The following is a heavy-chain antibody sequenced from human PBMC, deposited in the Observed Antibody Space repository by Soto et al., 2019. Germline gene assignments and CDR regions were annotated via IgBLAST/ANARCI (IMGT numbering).Heavy chain of an antibody. Sequence: GGSLRLSCAASGFTFSSYAMSWVRQAPGKGLEWVSAISGSGGSTYYADSVKGRFTISRDNSKNTLYLQMNSLRAEDTAVYYCAKGASGFLEWLSPFDYWGQGTLVTVSS. CDR1: GFTFSSYA. D-gene: IGHD3-3*01. CDR3: AKGASGFLEWLSPFDY. V-gene: IGHV3-23*01. J-gene: IGHJ4*02. CDR2: ISGSGGST.